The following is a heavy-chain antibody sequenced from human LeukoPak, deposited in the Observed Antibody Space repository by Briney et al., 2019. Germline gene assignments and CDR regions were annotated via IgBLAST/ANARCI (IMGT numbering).Heavy chain of an antibody. CDR1: GYTFTSYA. V-gene: IGHV1-3*01. CDR2: INAGNGNT. Sequence: RASVKVSCKASGYTFTSYAMHWVRQAPGQRLEWMGWINAGNGNTKYSQKFQGRVTITRDTSASTAYMELSSLRSEDTAVYYCARDDCSGGSCYFDYWGQRTLVTVSS. J-gene: IGHJ4*02. CDR3: ARDDCSGGSCYFDY. D-gene: IGHD2-15*01.